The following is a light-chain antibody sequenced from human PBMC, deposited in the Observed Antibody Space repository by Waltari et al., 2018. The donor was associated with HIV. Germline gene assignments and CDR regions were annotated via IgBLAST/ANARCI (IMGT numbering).Light chain of an antibody. V-gene: IGKV1-39*01. Sequence: DIQMTQSPPSLSASVGGRVTITCRPSQNIDTFVSWYQQKPGEAPRLLISGASAVQSWVPSRFSGSGSGTDFTLTISSLQPEDFAAYFCLQTYITPLTFGPGTKVDVK. CDR2: GAS. J-gene: IGKJ3*01. CDR3: LQTYITPLT. CDR1: QNIDTF.